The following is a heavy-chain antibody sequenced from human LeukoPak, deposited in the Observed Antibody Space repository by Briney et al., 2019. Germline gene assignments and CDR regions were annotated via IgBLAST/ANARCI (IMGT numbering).Heavy chain of an antibody. CDR3: AVARGVRGAGNWFDP. D-gene: IGHD3-10*01. J-gene: IGHJ5*02. Sequence: SETLSLTCTVSGGSISSYYWSWIRQPPGKGLEWIGRIATSGSTDYNPSLKSRVTISVDTSKNQFSLKLISVTAADTAMYYCAVARGVRGAGNWFDPWGQGTLVTVSS. CDR2: IATSGST. CDR1: GGSISSYY. V-gene: IGHV4-4*07.